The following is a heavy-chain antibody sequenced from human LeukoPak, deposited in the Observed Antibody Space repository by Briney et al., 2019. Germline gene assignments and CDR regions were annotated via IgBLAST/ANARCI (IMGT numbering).Heavy chain of an antibody. J-gene: IGHJ4*02. CDR3: ARGGSSGWSDFDY. Sequence: GGSLRLSCAASGFTFSSYSMNWVRQAPGRGLEWVSSISSSNSYIYYADSVKGRFTISRDNSKNTLYLQMNSLRAEDTAVYYCARGGSSGWSDFDYWGQGTLVTVSS. V-gene: IGHV3-21*04. CDR1: GFTFSSYS. CDR2: ISSSNSYI. D-gene: IGHD6-19*01.